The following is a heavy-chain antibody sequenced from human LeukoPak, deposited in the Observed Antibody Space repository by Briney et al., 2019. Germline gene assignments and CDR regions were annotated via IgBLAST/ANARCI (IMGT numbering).Heavy chain of an antibody. J-gene: IGHJ4*02. D-gene: IGHD3-22*01. CDR1: GGSISSSSYY. CDR3: ARDYDSSGYYSAFDY. Sequence: SETLSLTCTVSGGSISSSSYYWGWIRQPPGKGLEWIGSFYYTGSTYYNPSLKSRVTISVDTSKNQFSLKLNSVTAADTAVYYCARDYDSSGYYSAFDYWGQGTLVTVSS. CDR2: FYYTGST. V-gene: IGHV4-39*02.